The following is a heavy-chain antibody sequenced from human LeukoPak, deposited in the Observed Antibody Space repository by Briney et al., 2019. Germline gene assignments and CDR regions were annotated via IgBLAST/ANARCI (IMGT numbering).Heavy chain of an antibody. J-gene: IGHJ4*02. CDR3: TTGAKVGATTLFDY. D-gene: IGHD1-26*01. CDR1: GFTFSNAW. Sequence: GGSLRLSCAASGFTFSNAWMSWVRQAPGKGLEWVGRIKSKTDGGTTDYAAPVKGRFTISRDDSKNTLYLQMNSLKTEDTAVYYCTTGAKVGATTLFDYWGQGTLVTVSS. V-gene: IGHV3-15*01. CDR2: IKSKTDGGTT.